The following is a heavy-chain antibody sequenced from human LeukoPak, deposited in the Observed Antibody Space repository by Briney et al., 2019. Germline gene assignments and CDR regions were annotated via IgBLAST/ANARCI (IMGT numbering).Heavy chain of an antibody. Sequence: GASVKVSCKASGGTFSSYTISWVRQAPGQGLEWMGRIIPILGIANYAQKFQGRVTITADKSTSTAYMELSSLRSEDTAVYYCAKDSSQYSSGRGVDYWGQGTLVTVSS. V-gene: IGHV1-69*04. CDR3: AKDSSQYSSGRGVDY. CDR2: IIPILGIA. D-gene: IGHD6-19*01. J-gene: IGHJ4*02. CDR1: GGTFSSYT.